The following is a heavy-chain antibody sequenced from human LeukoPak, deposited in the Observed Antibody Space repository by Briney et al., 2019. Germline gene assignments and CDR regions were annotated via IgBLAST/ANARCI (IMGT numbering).Heavy chain of an antibody. CDR3: AKDLDCSSSSCGAFDM. J-gene: IGHJ3*02. V-gene: IGHV3-23*01. Sequence: GGSLRLSCTASGFTVNSNYMNWVRQAPGKGLEWVSGISPSGTNTYHANSVKGQFTISRDNPKNTLYLQMNSLRADDTAIYYCAKDLDCSSSSCGAFDMWGQGTMVTVSS. CDR1: GFTVNSNY. CDR2: ISPSGTNT. D-gene: IGHD2-2*01.